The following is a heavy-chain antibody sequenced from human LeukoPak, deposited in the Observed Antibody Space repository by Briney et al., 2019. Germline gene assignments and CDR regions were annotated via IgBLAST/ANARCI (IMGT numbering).Heavy chain of an antibody. CDR1: GYTVTSYG. Sequence: ASVKVSCKSSGYTVTSYGIIWVRQAPGQGLEWMGWISAYNGNTNYAQKLQGRVTMTTDTSTSTAYMELRSLRSDDTAVYYCARADYDILTSFQHWGQGTLVTVSS. CDR3: ARADYDILTSFQH. V-gene: IGHV1-18*01. J-gene: IGHJ1*01. CDR2: ISAYNGNT. D-gene: IGHD3-9*01.